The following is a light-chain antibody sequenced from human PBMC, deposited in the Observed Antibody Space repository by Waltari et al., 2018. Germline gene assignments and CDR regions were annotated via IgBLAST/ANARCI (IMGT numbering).Light chain of an antibody. CDR1: SSDVGGYKY. Sequence: QSALTQPASVSGSPGQSFTLSCTGTSSDVGGYKYVPWYQQYPGKAPQLMIYGVSYRPSGISNRFSGSKSGNTATLTISGLQAEDEADYYCSSYTRTKTGVFGTGTKVTVL. J-gene: IGLJ1*01. CDR2: GVS. CDR3: SSYTRTKTGV. V-gene: IGLV2-14*01.